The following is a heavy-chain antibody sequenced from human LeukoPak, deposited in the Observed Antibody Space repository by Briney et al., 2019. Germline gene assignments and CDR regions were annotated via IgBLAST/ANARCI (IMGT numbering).Heavy chain of an antibody. J-gene: IGHJ5*02. Sequence: ASVKVSCKASGYTFTSYDINWVRQATGQALEWMGWMNSNGGNTGYAQKFQGRVTMTRNTSISTAYMELSSLRSEDTAVYYCARGLGYCTNGVCFLSPWFDPWGQGTLVTVSS. CDR1: GYTFTSYD. CDR3: ARGLGYCTNGVCFLSPWFDP. V-gene: IGHV1-8*01. CDR2: MNSNGGNT. D-gene: IGHD2-8*01.